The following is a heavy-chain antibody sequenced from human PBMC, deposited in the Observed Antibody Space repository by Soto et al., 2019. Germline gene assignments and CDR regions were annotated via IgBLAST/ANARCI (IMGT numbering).Heavy chain of an antibody. CDR1: GFTFSSYA. CDR3: ARDLGGPDY. J-gene: IGHJ4*02. Sequence: GSLRLSCAASGFTFSSYAMSWVRQAPGKGLEWVSAISSSGGSTYYPDSVKGRFTISRDNSKNTLFLQMNSLRAEDTAVYYCARDLGGPDYWGRGTSVTVSS. CDR2: ISSSGGST. D-gene: IGHD3-16*01. V-gene: IGHV3-23*01.